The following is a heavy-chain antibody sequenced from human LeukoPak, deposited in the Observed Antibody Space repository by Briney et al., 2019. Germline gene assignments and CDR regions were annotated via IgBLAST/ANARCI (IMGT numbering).Heavy chain of an antibody. D-gene: IGHD2-21*02. Sequence: GGSLRLSCAASGFTFSSYWMHWVRQAPGKGLVWVSRINSDGSSTSYAGSVKGRFTISRDNAKNTLYLQMNSLRAEDTAVYYCAREEDIVVVTAMVDYWGQGTLVTVSS. V-gene: IGHV3-74*01. CDR3: AREEDIVVVTAMVDY. J-gene: IGHJ4*02. CDR1: GFTFSSYW. CDR2: INSDGSST.